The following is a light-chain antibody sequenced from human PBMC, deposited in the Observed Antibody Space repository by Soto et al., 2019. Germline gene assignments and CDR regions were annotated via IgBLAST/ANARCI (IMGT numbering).Light chain of an antibody. CDR1: SSDVGGYNY. CDR3: TSYTSSSPYV. J-gene: IGLJ1*01. CDR2: EVR. V-gene: IGLV2-14*01. Sequence: QSVLTQPASVSGSPGQSITISCTGTSSDVGGYNYVSWYQQLPGKAPKLMIYEVRNRPSGISNRFSGSKSGNTASLTISGLQAEDEADYYCTSYTSSSPYVFGTGTKLTVL.